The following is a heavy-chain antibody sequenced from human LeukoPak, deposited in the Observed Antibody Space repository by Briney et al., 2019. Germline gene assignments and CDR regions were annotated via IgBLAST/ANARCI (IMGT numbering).Heavy chain of an antibody. V-gene: IGHV3-66*01. J-gene: IGHJ4*02. CDR2: IHSGGST. D-gene: IGHD5-18*01. CDR3: ARESSGGGYSLGHDY. CDR1: GFTFSSYA. Sequence: GGSLRLSCAASGFTFSSYAMSWVRQAPGKGLEWVSVIHSGGSTYYADSLKGRFIISRDNSKNTQYLQMNRLRAEDTAVYYCARESSGGGYSLGHDYWGQGTLVTVSS.